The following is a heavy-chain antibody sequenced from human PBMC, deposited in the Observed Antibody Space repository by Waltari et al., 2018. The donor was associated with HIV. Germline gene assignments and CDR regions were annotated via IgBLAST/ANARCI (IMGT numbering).Heavy chain of an antibody. CDR1: GGSISSSSHY. D-gene: IGHD3-22*01. J-gene: IGHJ3*02. CDR3: ARQGYYYDSSGYYTGAFDI. V-gene: IGHV4-39*01. CDR2: NYYSGST. Sequence: QLQLQESGPGLVKPSETLSLTCTVSGGSISSSSHYWGWIRQPPGKGLEWIGSNYYSGSTYYSPPRDSLATISVDTSNNQLSLKLSSVTAADTAVYYCARQGYYYDSSGYYTGAFDIWGQGTVVTVSS.